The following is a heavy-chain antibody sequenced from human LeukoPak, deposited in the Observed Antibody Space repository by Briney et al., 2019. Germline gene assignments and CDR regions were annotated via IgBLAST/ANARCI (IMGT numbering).Heavy chain of an antibody. V-gene: IGHV3-21*01. J-gene: IGHJ4*02. CDR1: GFTFSSYS. D-gene: IGHD4-17*01. Sequence: GGSLRLSCAASGFTFSSYSMNWVRQAPGKGLEWVSSITRSSSDRYYADSVKGRFTISRDNSKNTLYLQMNSLRAEDTAVYYCAKVHLGDYGFDYWGQGTLVTVSS. CDR2: ITRSSSDR. CDR3: AKVHLGDYGFDY.